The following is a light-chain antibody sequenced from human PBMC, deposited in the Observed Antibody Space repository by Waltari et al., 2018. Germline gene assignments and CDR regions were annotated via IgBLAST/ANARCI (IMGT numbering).Light chain of an antibody. CDR1: QDISGY. J-gene: IGKJ2*01. Sequence: AIRMTQSPSPLAASTRDRVTITCRASQDISGYLAWYQQKPGKSPNLLVYASSTSQTGVPSRFIGSGSGTAFTLTIDCLQSEDFATYYCQQYFVYPYTFGQGTKLEIK. CDR3: QQYFVYPYT. CDR2: ASS. V-gene: IGKV1-8*01.